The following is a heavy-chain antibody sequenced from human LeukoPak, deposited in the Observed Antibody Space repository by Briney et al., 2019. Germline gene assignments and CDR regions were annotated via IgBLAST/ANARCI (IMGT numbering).Heavy chain of an antibody. Sequence: SETLSLTCAVYGGSFSGYYWSWIRQPPGKGLEWIGEINHSGSTNYNPSLKSRVTISVDTSKNQFSLKLRSVTAADTAVYYCARPFYCSGGSCYASPLDPWGQGTLVTVSS. CDR3: ARPFYCSGGSCYASPLDP. J-gene: IGHJ5*02. V-gene: IGHV4-34*01. CDR2: INHSGST. CDR1: GGSFSGYY. D-gene: IGHD2-15*01.